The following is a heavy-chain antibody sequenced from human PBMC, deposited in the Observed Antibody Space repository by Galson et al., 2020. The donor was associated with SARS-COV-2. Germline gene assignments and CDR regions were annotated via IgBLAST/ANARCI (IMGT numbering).Heavy chain of an antibody. CDR3: ARGGFYYIAGSPNPLFDN. CDR2: IHYSGIT. J-gene: IGHJ4*02. Sequence: ASATLSLTCTVSGGSISSSPYYWGWIRQPPGKGLEWIGSIHYSGITQYNPSLKSRVTISVDTSKNQFSLKLSSVSAADTAVYYCARGGFYYIAGSPNPLFDNWGQGSLVTVSS. CDR1: GGSISSSPYY. V-gene: IGHV4-39*01. D-gene: IGHD3-10*01.